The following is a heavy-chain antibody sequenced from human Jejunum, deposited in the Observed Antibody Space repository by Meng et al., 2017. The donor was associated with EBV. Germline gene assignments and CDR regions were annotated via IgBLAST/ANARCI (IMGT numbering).Heavy chain of an antibody. CDR1: GGSVNSGNVY. V-gene: IGHV4-61*01. CDR3: AGLRYSGYDRAFDY. Sequence: QLPWQEPGPGLVKPSETLSLTCTVSGGSVNSGNVYWSWIRQPPGKGLEWIGYIYYSGSTNYIPSLKSRVAISLDTSKNQFSLKLSSVTAADTAVYYCAGLRYSGYDRAFDYWGQGALVTVSS. CDR2: IYYSGST. D-gene: IGHD5-12*01. J-gene: IGHJ4*02.